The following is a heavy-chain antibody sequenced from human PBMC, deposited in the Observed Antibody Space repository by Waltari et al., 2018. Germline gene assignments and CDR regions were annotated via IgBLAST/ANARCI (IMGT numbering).Heavy chain of an antibody. Sequence: QVQLVQSGAEVKKPGSSVKVSCKASGGTFSSYAISWVRQAPGQGLEWMGGIIPIFGTANDEQKFQGRVTITADESTSTAYMELSSLRSEDTAVYYCARSIAAEHAFDIWGQGTMVTVSS. CDR2: IIPIFGTA. J-gene: IGHJ3*02. V-gene: IGHV1-69*13. CDR3: ARSIAAEHAFDI. D-gene: IGHD6-13*01. CDR1: GGTFSSYA.